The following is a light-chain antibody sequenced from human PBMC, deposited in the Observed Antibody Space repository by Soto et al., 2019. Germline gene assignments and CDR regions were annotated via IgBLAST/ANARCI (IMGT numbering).Light chain of an antibody. J-gene: IGKJ4*01. V-gene: IGKV3-11*01. Sequence: EIVLTQSPANLSLSPGDRATLSCSASQSVTNYLAWYQQRPGQAPRLLIYDASNRSSGIPDRFSGSGSVTDFHLTLSSLEAEDFAVLYCQQRSSWPVLTFGGGTRVEIK. CDR3: QQRSSWPVLT. CDR2: DAS. CDR1: QSVTNY.